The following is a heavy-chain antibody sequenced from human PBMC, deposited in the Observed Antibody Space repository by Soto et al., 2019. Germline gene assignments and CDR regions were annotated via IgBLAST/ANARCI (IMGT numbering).Heavy chain of an antibody. V-gene: IGHV4-31*03. CDR2: IYYSGST. D-gene: IGHD1-26*01. CDR1: GGSISSGGYY. J-gene: IGHJ4*02. Sequence: QVQLQESGPGLVKPSQTLSLTCTVSGGSISSGGYYWSWSRQHPGKGLEWIGYIYYSGSTYYNPYLKSRVTISVDTSKNHFYLKLSPVTTADTAVSYCAREPTIWGQGTRVTVSS. CDR3: AREPTI.